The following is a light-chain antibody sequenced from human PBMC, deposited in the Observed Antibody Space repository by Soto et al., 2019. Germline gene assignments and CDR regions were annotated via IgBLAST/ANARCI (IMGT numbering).Light chain of an antibody. CDR3: QQYNNLHT. V-gene: IGKV3-15*01. CDR2: AAS. Sequence: EIVMTQSPATLSVSPGERATLSCRASQTVSSSLARYQQRPGQAPRLLIYAASTRATGIPARFSGSGSGTEFTLTISSLQSEDFAVYYCQQYNNLHTFGGGTKVEIK. CDR1: QTVSSS. J-gene: IGKJ4*01.